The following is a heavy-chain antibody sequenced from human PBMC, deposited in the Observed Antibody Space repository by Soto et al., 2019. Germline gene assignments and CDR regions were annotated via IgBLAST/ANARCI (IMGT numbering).Heavy chain of an antibody. D-gene: IGHD6-13*01. J-gene: IGHJ4*02. Sequence: GGSLRLSCAASGFTFSSYAMSWVRQAPGKGLEWVSAISGSGGSTYYADSVKGRFTISRDNSKNTLYLQMNSLRAEDTAVYYCAKDQPAARRGGIAAQGDYWGQGTLVTVSS. CDR1: GFTFSSYA. CDR2: ISGSGGST. V-gene: IGHV3-23*01. CDR3: AKDQPAARRGGIAAQGDY.